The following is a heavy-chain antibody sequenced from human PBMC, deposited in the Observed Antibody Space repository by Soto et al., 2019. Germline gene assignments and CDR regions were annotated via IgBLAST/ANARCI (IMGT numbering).Heavy chain of an antibody. D-gene: IGHD6-6*01. CDR1: GYTFTSYG. CDR2: ISAYNGNT. CDR3: ARDGYYSSSSGYFDY. J-gene: IGHJ4*02. V-gene: IGHV1-18*01. Sequence: GASVKVSCKASGYTFTSYGISWVRQAPGQGLEWMGWISAYNGNTNYAQKLQGRVTMTTDTSTSTAYMELRSLRSDDTAVYYCARDGYYSSSSGYFDYWGQGTLVTVSS.